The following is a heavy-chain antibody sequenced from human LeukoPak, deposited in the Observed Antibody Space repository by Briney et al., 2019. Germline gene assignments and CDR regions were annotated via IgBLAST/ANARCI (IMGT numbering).Heavy chain of an antibody. CDR2: IGSTI. V-gene: IGHV3-11*04. J-gene: IGHJ6*03. CDR1: GFSFSDYY. Sequence: GGSLRLSCVASGFSFSDYYMSWIRQAPGKGLEWVSYIGSTIYYADSVKGRFTISKDNAKNSLYLQMNSLRAEDTAVYYCARDRGIVGTTGYYYMDVWGKGTTVTVSS. CDR3: ARDRGIVGTTGYYYMDV. D-gene: IGHD1-26*01.